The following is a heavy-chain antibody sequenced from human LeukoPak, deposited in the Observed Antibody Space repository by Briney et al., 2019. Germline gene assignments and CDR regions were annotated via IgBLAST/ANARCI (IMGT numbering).Heavy chain of an antibody. CDR1: GFTFSSYW. J-gene: IGHJ4*02. V-gene: IGHV3-74*01. CDR2: INTDGSST. D-gene: IGHD6-6*01. Sequence: GGSLRLSCAASGFTFSSYWMHWVRQAPGKGLVWVSRINTDGSSTTYADSVKGRFTISRDDAKNTLYLQINSLSAEDTAVYYCARGYSSSYRIDYWGQGTLVTVSS. CDR3: ARGYSSSYRIDY.